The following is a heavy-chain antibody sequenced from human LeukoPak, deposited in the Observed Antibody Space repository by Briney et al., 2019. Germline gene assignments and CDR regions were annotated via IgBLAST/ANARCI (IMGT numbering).Heavy chain of an antibody. CDR1: GFTFSSYG. CDR2: ISYDGSNK. D-gene: IGHD3-3*01. J-gene: IGHJ4*02. CDR3: AKSGGTYYDFWSGYFGVIDY. Sequence: GRSLRLSCAASGFTFSSYGMHWVRQAPGKGLEWVAVISYDGSNKYYADFVKGRFTISRDNSKNTLYLQMNSLRAEDTAVYYCAKSGGTYYDFWSGYFGVIDYWGQGTLVTVSS. V-gene: IGHV3-30*18.